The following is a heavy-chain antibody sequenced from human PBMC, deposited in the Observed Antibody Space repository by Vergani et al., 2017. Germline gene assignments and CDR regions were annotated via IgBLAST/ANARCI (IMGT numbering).Heavy chain of an antibody. J-gene: IGHJ3*02. CDR1: GFTVSSNY. D-gene: IGHD3-3*01. CDR3: AREVATYYDFWSGVSDDGFDI. CDR2: IYSGGST. Sequence: EVQLVESGGGLVQPGGSLRLSCAASGFTVSSNYMSWVRQAPGKGLEWVSVIYSGGSTYYADSVKGRFTISRDNSKNTLYLQMNSLRAEDTAVYYCAREVATYYDFWSGVSDDGFDIWGQGTMVTVSS. V-gene: IGHV3-66*02.